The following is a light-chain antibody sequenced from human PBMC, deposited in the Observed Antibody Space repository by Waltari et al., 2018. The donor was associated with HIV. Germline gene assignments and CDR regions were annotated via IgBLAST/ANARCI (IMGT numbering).Light chain of an antibody. Sequence: QSALTQPPSASGSPGQSVTISCTGTSSDVGGDTYVSWYQQHPGKAPNLIIYEVRKRPFGFPFRFSGSKSRSTASLIVPVLQAEDEADYYGISYSANINSDVFGTGTKVTVL. CDR2: EVR. CDR1: SSDVGGDTY. J-gene: IGLJ1*01. CDR3: ISYSANINSDV. V-gene: IGLV2-8*01.